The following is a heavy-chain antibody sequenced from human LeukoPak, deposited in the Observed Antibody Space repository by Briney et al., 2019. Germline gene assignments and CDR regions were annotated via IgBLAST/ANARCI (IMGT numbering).Heavy chain of an antibody. V-gene: IGHV4-61*02. CDR1: GGSISSGSYY. CDR2: IYTSGST. Sequence: SETLSLTCTVSGGSISSGSYYWSWIRQPAGKGLEWIGRIYTSGSTNYNPSLKSRVTISVDTSKNQFSLKLSSVTAADTAVYYCARHQWVPAFDIWGQRTMVTVSS. J-gene: IGHJ3*02. CDR3: ARHQWVPAFDI. D-gene: IGHD1-26*01.